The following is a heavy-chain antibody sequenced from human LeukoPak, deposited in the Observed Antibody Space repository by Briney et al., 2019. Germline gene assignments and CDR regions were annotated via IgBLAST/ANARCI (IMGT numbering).Heavy chain of an antibody. CDR1: GYTFTSYG. V-gene: IGHV1-46*01. Sequence: GASVKVSCKASGYTFTSYGISWVRQAPGQGLEWMGIINPSGGSTSYAQKFQGRVTMTRDMSTSTVYMELSSLRSEDMAVYYCAREVDAFDIWGQGTMVTVSS. CDR2: INPSGGST. J-gene: IGHJ3*02. CDR3: AREVDAFDI.